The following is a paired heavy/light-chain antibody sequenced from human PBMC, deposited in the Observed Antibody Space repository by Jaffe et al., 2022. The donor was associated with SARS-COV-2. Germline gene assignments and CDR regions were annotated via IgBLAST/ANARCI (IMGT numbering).Light chain of an antibody. CDR2: GKN. J-gene: IGLJ2*01. CDR3: NSRDSSGNHLEV. V-gene: IGLV3-19*01. CDR1: SLRSYY. Sequence: SSELTQDPAVSVALGQTVRITCQGDSLRSYYASWYQQKPGQAPILVIYGKNNRPSGIPDRFSGSSSGNTASLTITGAQAEDEADYYCNSRDSSGNHLEVFGGGTKLTVL.
Heavy chain of an antibody. CDR1: GGSISSYS. CDR3: ARSADGSGYYRLGWYFDL. J-gene: IGHJ2*01. V-gene: IGHV4-59*08. CDR2: IYYSGST. Sequence: QVQLQESGPGLVKPSETLSLMCTVSGGSISSYSWSWIRQPPGKGLEWIGYIYYSGSTNYNPSLKSRVTISVDTSKNQFSLKLSSVTAADTAVYYCARSADGSGYYRLGWYFDLWGRGTLVTVSS. D-gene: IGHD3-22*01.